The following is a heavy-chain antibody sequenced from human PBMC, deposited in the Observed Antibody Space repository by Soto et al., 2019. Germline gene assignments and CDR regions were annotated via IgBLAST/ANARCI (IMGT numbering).Heavy chain of an antibody. Sequence: PSETLSLTCTVSGGSISSSSYYWGWIRQPPGKGLEWIGSIYYSGSTYYNPSLKSRVTISVDTSKNQFSLKLSSVTAADTAVYYCARDRYNGDFGYYYYYMDVWGKGTTVTVSS. J-gene: IGHJ6*03. CDR3: ARDRYNGDFGYYYYYMDV. CDR2: IYYSGST. D-gene: IGHD4-17*01. CDR1: GGSISSSSYY. V-gene: IGHV4-39*07.